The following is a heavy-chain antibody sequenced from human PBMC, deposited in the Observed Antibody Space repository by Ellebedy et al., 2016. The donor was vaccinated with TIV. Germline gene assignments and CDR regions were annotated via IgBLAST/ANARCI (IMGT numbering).Heavy chain of an antibody. CDR1: RFSFSSYW. J-gene: IGHJ3*02. D-gene: IGHD4-17*01. V-gene: IGHV3-7*01. Sequence: GESLKISCAASRFSFSSYWMTWVRQAPGKGLEWVANINKDGSEQYYVDSVQGRFTISRDNARNSLKLQMNSVRAEDAAVYYCATDGSYGDYRSPTHAFVMWGQGTMVIVSS. CDR2: INKDGSEQ. CDR3: ATDGSYGDYRSPTHAFVM.